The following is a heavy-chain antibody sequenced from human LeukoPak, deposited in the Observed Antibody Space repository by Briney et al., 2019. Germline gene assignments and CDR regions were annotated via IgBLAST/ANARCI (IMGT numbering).Heavy chain of an antibody. D-gene: IGHD3-10*01. Sequence: SVKVSCKASGVTLSSYAISWVRQAPGQGLEWMGGIIPIFGTANYAQKFPGRVTITADESTSTAYMELSSLRSEDTAVYYCARETFGYFDYWGQGTLVTVSS. CDR1: GVTLSSYA. CDR2: IIPIFGTA. CDR3: ARETFGYFDY. J-gene: IGHJ4*02. V-gene: IGHV1-69*13.